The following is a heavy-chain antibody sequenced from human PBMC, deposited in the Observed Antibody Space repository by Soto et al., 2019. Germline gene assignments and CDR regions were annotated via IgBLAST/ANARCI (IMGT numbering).Heavy chain of an antibody. CDR3: ARKLEGSVRLVEWLSYMRFDP. CDR1: GDSLTGYS. Sequence: SETLSLTCGVRGDSLTGYSWSWIRQPPGKGLEWIGEINFQGTPNYHPSLRSRLSMSVDMSKSQISLNMSSVTAADTALYFCARKLEGSVRLVEWLSYMRFDPWGPGTLVTVSS. D-gene: IGHD3-3*01. J-gene: IGHJ5*02. V-gene: IGHV4-34*01. CDR2: INFQGTP.